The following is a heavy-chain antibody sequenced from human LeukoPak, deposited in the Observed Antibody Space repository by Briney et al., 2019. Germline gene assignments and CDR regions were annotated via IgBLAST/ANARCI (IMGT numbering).Heavy chain of an antibody. CDR2: IYHSGNT. V-gene: IGHV4-4*09. J-gene: IGHJ4*02. D-gene: IGHD6-19*01. CDR3: ASTRRAAVAGRFDS. CDR1: GASMSSNY. Sequence: SENLSLTCNVSGASMSSNYWSWNRQPPGKGLEWIGYIYHSGNTNYSPSLESRVTMSVDESKNQFSLRVHFVSAADTAVYYCASTRRAAVAGRFDSWGQGTLVTVSS.